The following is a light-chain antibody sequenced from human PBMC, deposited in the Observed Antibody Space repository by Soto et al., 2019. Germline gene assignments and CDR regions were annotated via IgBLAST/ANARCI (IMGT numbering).Light chain of an antibody. Sequence: DIQMTQSPSSMSAAVGDRVTITCRTSQDISNRLGWFQQRPGKAPKRLISSASTLETGVPSRFSGTGSGTEFTLTISSLQPEDFATYYCQQSYSTPHTFGQGTRLEIK. V-gene: IGKV1-39*01. CDR2: SAS. CDR1: QDISNR. J-gene: IGKJ5*01. CDR3: QQSYSTPHT.